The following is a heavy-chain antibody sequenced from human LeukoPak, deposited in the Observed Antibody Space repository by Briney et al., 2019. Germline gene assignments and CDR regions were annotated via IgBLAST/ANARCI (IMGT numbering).Heavy chain of an antibody. CDR1: GFTVSSNY. D-gene: IGHD3-10*01. CDR2: IYSGGST. CDR3: ARPGFGELFPPAY. V-gene: IGHV3-53*01. Sequence: GGSLRLSCAASGFTVSSNYMSWVRQAPGKGLEWVSVIYSGGSTYYADPVKGRFTISRDNSKNTLYLQMNSLRAEDTAVYYCARPGFGELFPPAYWGQGTLVTVSS. J-gene: IGHJ4*02.